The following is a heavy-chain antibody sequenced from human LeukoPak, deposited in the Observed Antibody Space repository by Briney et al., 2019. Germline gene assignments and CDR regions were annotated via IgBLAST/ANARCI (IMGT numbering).Heavy chain of an antibody. CDR2: IKSKTEGGTT. CDR1: GFTFSNAW. V-gene: IGHV3-15*01. J-gene: IGHJ4*02. CDR3: TTGRRFDY. Sequence: GGSLRLSCAASGFTFSNAWTSWVRQAPGKGLEWVGRIKSKTEGGTTDYGAPVKGRFTISRDDSKNTLYLQMNSLKTEDTAVYYCTTGRRFDYWGQGTLVTVSS.